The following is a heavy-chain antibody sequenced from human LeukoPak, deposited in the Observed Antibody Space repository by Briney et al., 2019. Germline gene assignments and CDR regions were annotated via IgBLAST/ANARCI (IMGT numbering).Heavy chain of an antibody. CDR3: ARPRIAAAGTDNWFDP. CDR2: ISYDGSNK. J-gene: IGHJ5*02. CDR1: GFTFSSYA. Sequence: GGSLRLSCAASGFTFSSYAMHWVSQAPGKGLEWVAVISYDGSNKYYADSVKGRFTISRDNSKNTLYLQMNSLRAEDTAVYYCARPRIAAAGTDNWFDPWGQGTLVTVSS. V-gene: IGHV3-30-3*01. D-gene: IGHD6-13*01.